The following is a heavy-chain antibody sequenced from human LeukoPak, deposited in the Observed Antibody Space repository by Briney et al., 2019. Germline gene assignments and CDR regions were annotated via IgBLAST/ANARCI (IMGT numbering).Heavy chain of an antibody. CDR2: IEPGDAST. D-gene: IGHD2-2*01. CDR3: ARLGYQLPFDY. V-gene: IGHV5-10-1*01. Sequence: GESLKISCKGSGYSFTSYWISWVRQMPGKGREWLGGIEPGDASTNYSPSFQGHLSISARQSISTGYLQWSSLKASDTAMYYCARLGYQLPFDYWGQGTLVTVSS. J-gene: IGHJ4*02. CDR1: GYSFTSYW.